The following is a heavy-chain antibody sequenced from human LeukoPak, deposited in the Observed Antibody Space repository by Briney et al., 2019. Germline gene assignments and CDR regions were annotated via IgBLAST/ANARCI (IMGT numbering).Heavy chain of an antibody. J-gene: IGHJ4*02. D-gene: IGHD6-13*01. CDR2: ISYSGRT. CDR1: GGSISSGAYF. CDR3: ASEKKSAAGVFGY. V-gene: IGHV4-31*03. Sequence: SSQTLSLTCTVSGGSISSGAYFWSWIRQHPGKGLEWIGYISYSGRTYYNPSLKSRVTISIDTSKNQFSLKLSSVTAADTAVYYCASEKKSAAGVFGYWGQGTLVTVSS.